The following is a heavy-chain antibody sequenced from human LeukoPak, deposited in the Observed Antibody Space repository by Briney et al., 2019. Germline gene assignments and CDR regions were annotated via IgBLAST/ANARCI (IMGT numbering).Heavy chain of an antibody. CDR3: ARTTMERGDAFDI. CDR2: IYYSGST. D-gene: IGHD1-1*01. J-gene: IGHJ3*02. V-gene: IGHV4-39*07. CDR1: GGSISSSSYH. Sequence: LETLSLTCTVSGGSISSSSYHWGWIRQPPGKGLEWIGSIYYSGSTYYNPSLKSRVTISVDTSKNQFSLKLSSVTAADTAVYYCARTTMERGDAFDIWGQGTMVTVSS.